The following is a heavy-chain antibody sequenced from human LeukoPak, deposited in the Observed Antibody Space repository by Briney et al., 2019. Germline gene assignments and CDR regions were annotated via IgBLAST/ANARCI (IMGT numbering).Heavy chain of an antibody. D-gene: IGHD2-2*01. CDR1: GYTFTSYG. Sequence: ASVKVSCKASGYTFTSYGISWVRQAPRQGLEWMGWISAYNGNTNYAQKLQGRVTMTTDTSTSTAYMELRSLRSDDTAVYYCARDPCSSTSCRMDVWGQGTTVTVSS. CDR3: ARDPCSSTSCRMDV. J-gene: IGHJ6*02. CDR2: ISAYNGNT. V-gene: IGHV1-18*01.